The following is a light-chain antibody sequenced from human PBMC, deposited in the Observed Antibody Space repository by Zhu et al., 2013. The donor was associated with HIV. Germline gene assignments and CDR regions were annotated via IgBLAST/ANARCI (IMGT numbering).Light chain of an antibody. Sequence: QSALTQPPSASGSPGQSVAISCTGTSSDVGGYNSVSWYQQHPGRAPKLLIYSNNQRPSGVPDRFSGSKSGTSASLAISGLQSEDEADYYCAAWDDSLNGLFGGGTKLTVL. CDR1: SSDVGGYNS. V-gene: IGLV2-8*01. J-gene: IGLJ3*02. CDR2: SNN. CDR3: AAWDDSLNGL.